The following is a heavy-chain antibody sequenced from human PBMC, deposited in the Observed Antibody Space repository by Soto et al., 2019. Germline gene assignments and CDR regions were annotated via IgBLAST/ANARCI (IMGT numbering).Heavy chain of an antibody. V-gene: IGHV3-23*01. CDR3: ANTEGAWLHYYYYGMDV. J-gene: IGHJ6*02. D-gene: IGHD5-12*01. CDR1: GFTFSSYA. CDR2: ISGSGGST. Sequence: GGSLRLSCAASGFTFSSYAMSWVRQAPGKGLERVSAISGSGGSTYYADSVKGRFTISRDNSKNTLYLQMNSLRAEDTAVYYCANTEGAWLHYYYYGMDVWGQGTTVTVSS.